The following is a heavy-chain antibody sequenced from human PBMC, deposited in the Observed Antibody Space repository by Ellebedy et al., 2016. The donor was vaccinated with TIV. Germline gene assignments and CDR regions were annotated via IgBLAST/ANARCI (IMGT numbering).Heavy chain of an antibody. CDR2: IYHSGST. D-gene: IGHD2-15*01. J-gene: IGHJ4*02. Sequence: SETLSLTCAVSGGSISSSNWWSWVRQPPGKGLEWIGEIYHSGSTNYNPSLKSRVTISVDTSKNQFSLKLSSVTAADTAVYYCRGIVVVVAASDYWGQGTLVTVSS. CDR1: GGSISSSNW. CDR3: RGIVVVVAASDY. V-gene: IGHV4-4*02.